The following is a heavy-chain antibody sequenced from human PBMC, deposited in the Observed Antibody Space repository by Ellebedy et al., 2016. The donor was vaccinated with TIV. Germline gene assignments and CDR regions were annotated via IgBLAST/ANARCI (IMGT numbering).Heavy chain of an antibody. CDR2: ISGSGDST. CDR3: PLSQIVAAILFDY. D-gene: IGHD5-12*01. J-gene: IGHJ4*02. V-gene: IGHV3-23*01. Sequence: PGGSLRLSCSASGFTFNIYAMSWVRQAPGKGLEWVSLISGSGDSTYYADSVKGRFTISRDNSKNTLYLQMNSLRAEDTAVYYCPLSQIVAAILFDYWGQGALVTVSS. CDR1: GFTFNIYA.